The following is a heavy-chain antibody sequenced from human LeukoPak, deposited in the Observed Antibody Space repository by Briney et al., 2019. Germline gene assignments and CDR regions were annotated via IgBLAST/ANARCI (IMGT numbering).Heavy chain of an antibody. V-gene: IGHV3-74*01. CDR2: INSGGSGT. J-gene: IGHJ3*02. CDR3: AKPMTTVVGSDAFDI. Sequence: GGSLRLSCAASGFNFASHWMHWVRQTPGKGLVWVSRINSGGSGTSYADSVKGRFTISRDNSKNTLYLQMNSLRAEDTAVYYCAKPMTTVVGSDAFDIWGQGTMVTVSS. CDR1: GFNFASHW. D-gene: IGHD4-23*01.